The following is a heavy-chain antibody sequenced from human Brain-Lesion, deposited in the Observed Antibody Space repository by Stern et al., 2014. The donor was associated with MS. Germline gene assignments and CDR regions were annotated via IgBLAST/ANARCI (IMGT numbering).Heavy chain of an antibody. J-gene: IGHJ4*02. CDR3: ARSPVLIFEGYYFDY. D-gene: IGHD3/OR15-3a*01. CDR2: VYYSGHT. V-gene: IGHV4-39*01. CDR1: GGSMTSSSFF. Sequence: QVQLQESGPGLVKPSETLSLTCSVSGGSMTSSSFFWGWIRQPPGKGLEWIGNVYYSGHTYYNSSLKSGVTISIAASKTQIPLKLLAVTAADMAVYYCARSPVLIFEGYYFDYWGQGTLVTVSS.